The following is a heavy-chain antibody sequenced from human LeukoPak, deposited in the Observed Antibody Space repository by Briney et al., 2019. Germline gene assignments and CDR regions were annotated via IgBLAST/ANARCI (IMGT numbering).Heavy chain of an antibody. J-gene: IGHJ1*01. CDR3: AQKAPFSPAYSQQ. Sequence: SETLSLTCTVSGGSITSYFWTWIRQPPGKGLEWIGYIYHSGTTNYNPSLKSRVSISADTSKNQFPLKLTSVTAADTAMYYCAQKAPFSPAYSQQWGQGTLVTVSP. CDR2: IYHSGTT. D-gene: IGHD2/OR15-2a*01. CDR1: GGSITSYF. V-gene: IGHV4-59*01.